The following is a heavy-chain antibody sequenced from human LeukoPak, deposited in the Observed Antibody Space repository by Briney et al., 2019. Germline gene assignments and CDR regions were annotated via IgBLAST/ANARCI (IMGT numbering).Heavy chain of an antibody. D-gene: IGHD2-15*01. CDR1: GFTFSSYA. Sequence: GGSLRLSCAASGFTFSSYAMSWVRQAPGKGLEWVSAISGSGGSTYYADSVKGRFTISRDNSKNTLYLQMNSLRAEDTAVYYCARALRGPPNIVVVVAATGGGQYFDYWGQGTLVTVSS. CDR2: ISGSGGST. J-gene: IGHJ4*02. V-gene: IGHV3-23*01. CDR3: ARALRGPPNIVVVVAATGGGQYFDY.